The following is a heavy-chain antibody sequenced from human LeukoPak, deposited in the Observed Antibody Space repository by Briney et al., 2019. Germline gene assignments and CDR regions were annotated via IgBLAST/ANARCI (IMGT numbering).Heavy chain of an antibody. CDR2: INSDGSST. Sequence: GGSLRLSCAASGFTFSSYWMHWVRQAPGKGLVWVSRINSDGSSTSYADSVKGRFTISRDNAKNTLYLQMNSLRAEDTAVYYCAREAAGFGGRAYYFDYWGQGTLVTVSS. CDR3: AREAAGFGGRAYYFDY. D-gene: IGHD3-10*01. J-gene: IGHJ4*02. CDR1: GFTFSSYW. V-gene: IGHV3-74*01.